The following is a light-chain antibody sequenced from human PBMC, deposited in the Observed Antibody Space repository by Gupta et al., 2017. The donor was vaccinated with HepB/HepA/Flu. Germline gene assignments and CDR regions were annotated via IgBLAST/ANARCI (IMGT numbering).Light chain of an antibody. CDR3: QQYNNWPPYT. J-gene: IGKJ2*01. Sequence: EIALTQSPAPLSVSTGERVTLSCRASQSVSSDLAWYQQKPGQPPRLLIYGASTRATGSPARFSGSGSGTDFTLTIISLQSEDFSVYYCQQYNNWPPYTFGQGTKLEIK. CDR2: GAS. V-gene: IGKV3-15*01. CDR1: QSVSSD.